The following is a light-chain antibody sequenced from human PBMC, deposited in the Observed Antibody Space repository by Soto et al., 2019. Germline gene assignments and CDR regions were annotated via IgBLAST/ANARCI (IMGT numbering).Light chain of an antibody. CDR3: QVWDSSTGV. J-gene: IGLJ3*02. CDR1: KISSKN. CDR2: RDA. V-gene: IGLV3-9*01. Sequence: SYELTQPLSVSVALGQTARITCGGNKISSKNVHWYQQKPGQAPVLVIYRDASRPSGIPERFSGSNSGNTATLTISRAQAGDEADYYCQVWDSSTGVFGGGTKLTVL.